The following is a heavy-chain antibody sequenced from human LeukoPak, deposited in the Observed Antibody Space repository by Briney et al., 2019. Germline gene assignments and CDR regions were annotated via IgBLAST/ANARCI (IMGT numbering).Heavy chain of an antibody. Sequence: SVKVSCKASGGAFSSYAISWVRQAPGQGLEWMGGIIPIFGTANYAQKFQGRVTITADESTSTAYMELSSLRSEDTAVYYCARATSGSYGAFDIWGQGTMVTVSS. CDR3: ARATSGSYGAFDI. V-gene: IGHV1-69*13. CDR2: IIPIFGTA. J-gene: IGHJ3*02. CDR1: GGAFSSYA. D-gene: IGHD1-26*01.